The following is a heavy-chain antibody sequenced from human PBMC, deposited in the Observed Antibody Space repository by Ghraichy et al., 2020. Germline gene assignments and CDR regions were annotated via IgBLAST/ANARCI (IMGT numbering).Heavy chain of an antibody. CDR2: INHSGST. CDR3: ARVNLLGYCSSTSCLNRRRYYYGMDV. J-gene: IGHJ6*02. V-gene: IGHV4-34*01. CDR1: GGSFSGYY. Sequence: SDPLSLTCAVYGGSFSGYYWSWISQPPGKGLEWIGEINHSGSTNYNPSLKSRVTISVDTSKNQFSLKLSSVTAADTAVYYCARVNLLGYCSSTSCLNRRRYYYGMDVWGQGTTVTVSS. D-gene: IGHD2-2*01.